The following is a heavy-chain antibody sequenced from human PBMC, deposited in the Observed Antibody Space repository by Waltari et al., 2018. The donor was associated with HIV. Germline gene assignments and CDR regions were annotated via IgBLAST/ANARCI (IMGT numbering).Heavy chain of an antibody. J-gene: IGHJ4*02. D-gene: IGHD5-12*01. Sequence: QVQLPESGPGLVKPSETLSLTCAVSGYSISSGSSWGWIRQPPGKGLEWIGSFYLSGSTYYNPSLKSRVTISVDTSKNQFSLKLSSVIAADTAVYYCAREVYSGYDRGIDYWGQGTLVTVSS. CDR2: FYLSGST. CDR1: GYSISSGSS. CDR3: AREVYSGYDRGIDY. V-gene: IGHV4-38-2*02.